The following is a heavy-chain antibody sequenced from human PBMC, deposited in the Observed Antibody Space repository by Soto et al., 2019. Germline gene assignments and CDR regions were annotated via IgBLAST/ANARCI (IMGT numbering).Heavy chain of an antibody. Sequence: GASVKVSCKASGYTFTGYYMHWVRQAPGQGLEWMGWINPNSGGTNYAQKFQGWVTMTRDTSISTAYMELSRLRSDDTAVYYCASFSIAARPDSRNDAFDIWGQGTMVTVSS. J-gene: IGHJ3*02. CDR3: ASFSIAARPDSRNDAFDI. CDR2: INPNSGGT. D-gene: IGHD6-6*01. V-gene: IGHV1-2*04. CDR1: GYTFTGYY.